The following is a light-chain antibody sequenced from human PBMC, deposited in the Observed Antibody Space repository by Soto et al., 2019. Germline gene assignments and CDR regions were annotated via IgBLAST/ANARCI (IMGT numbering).Light chain of an antibody. Sequence: QSALTQPASVSGSHGRSITISCTGTSSEVGGYNYVSWYQQHPGKAPKLMIYEVSNRPSGVSNRFSGSRSGNSASLTISGLQAEDEADYYCSSYTSSSTRVFGTGTNLTVL. J-gene: IGLJ1*01. CDR2: EVS. V-gene: IGLV2-14*01. CDR1: SSEVGGYNY. CDR3: SSYTSSSTRV.